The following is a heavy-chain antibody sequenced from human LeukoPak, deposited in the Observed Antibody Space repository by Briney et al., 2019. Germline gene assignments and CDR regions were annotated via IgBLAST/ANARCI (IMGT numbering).Heavy chain of an antibody. CDR1: GFIFSDYY. CDR2: ISSSGSTI. CDR3: ARDHLAGDWFDP. Sequence: GGSLRLSCAASGFIFSDYYMSWIRQAPGKGLEWVSYISSSGSTIYYADSVKGRFTISRDNAKNSLYLQMNSLRAEDTAVYYCARDHLAGDWFDPWGQGTLVTVSS. J-gene: IGHJ5*02. V-gene: IGHV3-11*01.